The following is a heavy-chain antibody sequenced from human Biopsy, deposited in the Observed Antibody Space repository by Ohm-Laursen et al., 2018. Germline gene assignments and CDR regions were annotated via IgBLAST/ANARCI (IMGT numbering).Heavy chain of an antibody. CDR3: ATKLTGYFHH. V-gene: IGHV1-69*06. J-gene: IGHJ1*01. CDR2: NIPILGTG. CDR1: GGTFSNYG. D-gene: IGHD3-9*01. Sequence: ASVKVSCKAPGGTFSNYGVNWVRQAPGQGLEWLGGNIPILGTGNYAQKFQDRVTVAADTSTSTTTMELRSLRSDDTAVYYCATKLTGYFHHWGQGTLVIVSS.